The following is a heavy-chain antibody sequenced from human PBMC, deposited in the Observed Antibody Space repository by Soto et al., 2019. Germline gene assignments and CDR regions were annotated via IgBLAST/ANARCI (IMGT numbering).Heavy chain of an antibody. CDR1: GGSMSSGDYA. V-gene: IGHV4-30-4*01. J-gene: IGHJ3*02. CDR3: AKGGAGHAFDI. Sequence: TLSLTWTVAGGSMSSGDYAWSWIRQPPGKGLEWIGYIYYSGSTYYNPSLKSRVTISVDTSKNQFSLKLSSVTAADTAVYYCAKGGAGHAFDIWGQGTMVTVSS. CDR2: IYYSGST. D-gene: IGHD6-19*01.